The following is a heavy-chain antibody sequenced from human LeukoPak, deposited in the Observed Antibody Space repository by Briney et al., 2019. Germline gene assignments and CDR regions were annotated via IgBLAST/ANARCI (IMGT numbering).Heavy chain of an antibody. V-gene: IGHV3-23*01. J-gene: IGHJ3*02. Sequence: GGALRLSCAASGFTLSSYAMTWVRPGSGKGVGWVSDISGGGGNTYYADSVKGRFTISRDNSKNTLYLQMHSLRAEDTAVYYCAIYSGYGTNAFDIWGQGTMVTVSS. CDR2: ISGGGGNT. CDR1: GFTLSSYA. CDR3: AIYSGYGTNAFDI. D-gene: IGHD5-12*01.